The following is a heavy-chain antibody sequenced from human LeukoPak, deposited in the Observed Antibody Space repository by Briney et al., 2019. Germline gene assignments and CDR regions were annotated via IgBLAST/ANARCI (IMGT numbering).Heavy chain of an antibody. D-gene: IGHD3-16*02. CDR3: AREIQGERWTYYDYVWGSYRDDAFDI. Sequence: GGSLRLSCAASGFTFSSYSMNWVRQAPGKGLEWVSSISSSSSYIYYADSVKGRFTISRDNAKNSLYLQMNSLRAEDAAVYYCAREIQGERWTYYDYVWGSYRDDAFDIWGQGTMVTVSS. V-gene: IGHV3-21*01. CDR1: GFTFSSYS. CDR2: ISSSSSYI. J-gene: IGHJ3*02.